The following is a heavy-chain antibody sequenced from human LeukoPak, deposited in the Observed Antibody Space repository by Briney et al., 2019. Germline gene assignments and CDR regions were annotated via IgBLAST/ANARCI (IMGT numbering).Heavy chain of an antibody. D-gene: IGHD3-22*01. J-gene: IGHJ4*02. Sequence: ASVKVSCKASGGTFSSCAISWVRQAPGQGLEWMGGIIPIFGTANYAQKFQGRVTITTDESTSTAYMELSSLRSEDTAVYYCAREYYDSSGRNFDYWGQGTLVTVSS. CDR2: IIPIFGTA. V-gene: IGHV1-69*05. CDR1: GGTFSSCA. CDR3: AREYYDSSGRNFDY.